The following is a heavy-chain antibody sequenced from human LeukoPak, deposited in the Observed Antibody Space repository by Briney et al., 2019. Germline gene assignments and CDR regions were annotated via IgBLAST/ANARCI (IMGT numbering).Heavy chain of an antibody. V-gene: IGHV1-8*03. D-gene: IGHD4-23*01. CDR2: VNPNRGNT. CDR1: GYSFTSYD. CDR3: AREGNSGSYYFAY. J-gene: IGHJ4*02. Sequence: ASVKVSCKASGYSFTSYDINGVRQATGQGLEGMGWVNPNRGNTGYAQKFQGRVTITRNTSISTAYMELSSLRSEDTAVYYCAREGNSGSYYFAYWGQGTLVTVSS.